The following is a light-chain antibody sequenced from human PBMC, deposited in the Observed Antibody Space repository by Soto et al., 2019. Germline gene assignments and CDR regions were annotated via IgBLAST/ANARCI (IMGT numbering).Light chain of an antibody. CDR2: EVS. J-gene: IGLJ1*01. CDR3: SSYPSSSTL. V-gene: IGLV2-14*01. CDR1: SSDVGSYNY. Sequence: QSALTQPASVSGSPGQSITISCTGTSSDVGSYNYVSWYQQHPGKAPKLMIYEVSDRPSGISSRFSGSKSGNTASLTISGLQTEDEADYYCSSYPSSSTLFGTGTEVTVL.